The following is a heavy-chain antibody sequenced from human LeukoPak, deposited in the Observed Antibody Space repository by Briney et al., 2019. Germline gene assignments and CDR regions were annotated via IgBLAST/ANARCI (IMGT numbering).Heavy chain of an antibody. Sequence: GESLRLSCVLSGLTFSDAWMSWVRQAPGKGLEWVGRIRNDRTTDYAAPVQGRFSISRDSSKNTFYLQMNSLRTEDTGMYFCTWMATIFTVDYWGQGTLVTVSS. V-gene: IGHV3-15*01. CDR3: TWMATIFTVDY. D-gene: IGHD5-12*01. J-gene: IGHJ4*02. CDR2: IRNDRTT. CDR1: GLTFSDAW.